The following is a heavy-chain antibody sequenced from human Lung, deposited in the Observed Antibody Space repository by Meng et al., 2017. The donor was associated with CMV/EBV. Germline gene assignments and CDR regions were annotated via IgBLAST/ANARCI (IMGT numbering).Heavy chain of an antibody. CDR1: GFTFSNYA. Sequence: SXGVSGFTFSNYAMHWVRQAPGKGLEWVAVISYDGNNPNYADSVKGRFTISRDNSKNTLYVQMNSLRVEDTAVYYCARDFLTGYYKGEAFDIWGQGXRVTVSS. V-gene: IGHV3-30*01. CDR3: ARDFLTGYYKGEAFDI. D-gene: IGHD3-9*01. J-gene: IGHJ3*02. CDR2: ISYDGNNP.